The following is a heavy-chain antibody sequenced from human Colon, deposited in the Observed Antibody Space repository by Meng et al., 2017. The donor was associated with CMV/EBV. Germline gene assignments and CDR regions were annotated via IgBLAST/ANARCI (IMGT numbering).Heavy chain of an antibody. J-gene: IGHJ6*02. D-gene: IGHD2-2*01. CDR2: IGSGGYNI. CDR1: EFTLSTYG. V-gene: IGHV3-48*04. CDR3: ARDKVVVVPAPLFGMDV. Sequence: GESLKISCAASEFTLSTYGIHWVRQAPGKGLEWIAYIGSGGYNIYYADSVKGRFTISRDNAENSMYLQMNSLRAEDTAVYYCARDKVVVVPAPLFGMDVWGQGTTVTVSS.